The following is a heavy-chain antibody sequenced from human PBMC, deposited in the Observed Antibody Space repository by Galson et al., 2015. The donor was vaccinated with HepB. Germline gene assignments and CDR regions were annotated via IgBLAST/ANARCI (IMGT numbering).Heavy chain of an antibody. CDR3: AKDWGGCSSTSCYSDGNAFDI. V-gene: IGHV3-9*01. D-gene: IGHD2-2*01. CDR2: ISWDSGSI. CDR1: GFTFDDYA. J-gene: IGHJ3*02. Sequence: SLRLSCAASGFTFDDYAMHWVRQAPGKGLEWVSGISWDSGSIGYADSVKGRFTISRDNAKNSLYLQMNSLRAEDTALYYCAKDWGGCSSTSCYSDGNAFDIWGQGTMVTVSS.